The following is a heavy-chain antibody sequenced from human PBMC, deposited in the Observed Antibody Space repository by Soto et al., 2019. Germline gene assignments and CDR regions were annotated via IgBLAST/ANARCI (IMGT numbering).Heavy chain of an antibody. CDR3: ARDWEFGF. V-gene: IGHV1-46*01. D-gene: IGHD3-10*01. Sequence: ASVKVSCKASGYAFSGFYMHWVRQAPGQGLEWMGVINPSGDSTTYAQKFQGRLTMTKDTSTSTLYMELSSLRSEDTAVYYCARDWEFGFWGQGTLVTVSS. CDR1: GYAFSGFY. J-gene: IGHJ4*02. CDR2: INPSGDST.